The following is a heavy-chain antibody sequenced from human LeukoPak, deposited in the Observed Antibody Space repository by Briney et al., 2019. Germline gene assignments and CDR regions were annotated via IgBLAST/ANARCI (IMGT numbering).Heavy chain of an antibody. CDR2: INPNSGGT. J-gene: IGHJ6*02. Sequence: ASVKVSCKASGYTFTGYYMHWVRQAPGQGLEWMGRINPNSGGTNYAQKFQGRVTMTRDTSIGTAYMELSRLRSDDTAVYYCARDRDGGNPTGHYYGMDVWGQGTTVTVSS. CDR1: GYTFTGYY. CDR3: ARDRDGGNPTGHYYGMDV. V-gene: IGHV1-2*06. D-gene: IGHD4-23*01.